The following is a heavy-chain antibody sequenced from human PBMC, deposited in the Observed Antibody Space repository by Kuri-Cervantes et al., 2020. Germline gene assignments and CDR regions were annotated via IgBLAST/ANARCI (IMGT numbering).Heavy chain of an antibody. D-gene: IGHD4-23*01. CDR1: GFIFNTCW. CDR2: IKQDGSEE. J-gene: IGHJ4*02. V-gene: IGHV3-7*01. CDR3: ARAPPAGGKDRGVDY. Sequence: GESLKISCAASGFIFNTCWMSWVRQAPGKGPEWVANIKQDGSEENHVDFVKGRFTISRDNAKNSLYLQMNSLRAEDTAVYYCARAPPAGGKDRGVDYWGQGTLVTVSS.